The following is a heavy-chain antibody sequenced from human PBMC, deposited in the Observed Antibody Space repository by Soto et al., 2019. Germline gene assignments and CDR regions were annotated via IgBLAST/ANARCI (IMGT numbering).Heavy chain of an antibody. CDR3: AGFYNDYDANYDY. Sequence: SETLSLTCAVYGGSFSGYYWSWIRQPPGKGLEWIGEINHSGSTNYNPSLKSRVSISVFTSKNQFSLKLTSVTAADTAVYYCAGFYNDYDANYDYWGQGTNVTSSS. D-gene: IGHD5-12*01. J-gene: IGHJ4*02. CDR2: INHSGST. V-gene: IGHV4-34*01. CDR1: GGSFSGYY.